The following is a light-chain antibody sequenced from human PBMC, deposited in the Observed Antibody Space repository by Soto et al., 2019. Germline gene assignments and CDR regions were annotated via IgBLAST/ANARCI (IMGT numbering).Light chain of an antibody. V-gene: IGLV2-14*03. CDR1: SSDVGGYNY. J-gene: IGLJ2*01. CDR3: SSYTSSSTLV. Sequence: QSALTQPAYVSGSPGQSITISCTGTSSDVGGYNYVSWYQQHPGKAPKLMIYDVSYRPSGVSNRFSGSKSGNTASLTMSGLQAEDEADYYCSSYTSSSTLVFGGGTKVTVL. CDR2: DVS.